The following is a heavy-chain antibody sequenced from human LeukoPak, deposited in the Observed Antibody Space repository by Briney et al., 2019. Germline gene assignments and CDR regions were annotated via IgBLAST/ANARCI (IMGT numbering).Heavy chain of an antibody. D-gene: IGHD3-10*01. CDR2: ISWNSGSI. V-gene: IGHV3-9*01. CDR1: GFTFDDYA. CDR3: AKVMGTVIYYGSGSFVDY. Sequence: GRSLRLSCAASGFTFDDYAMHWVRQAPGKGLEWVSGISWNSGSIGYADSVKGRFTISRDNAKNSLYLQMNSLRAEDTALYYCAKVMGTVIYYGSGSFVDYWGQGTLVTVSS. J-gene: IGHJ4*02.